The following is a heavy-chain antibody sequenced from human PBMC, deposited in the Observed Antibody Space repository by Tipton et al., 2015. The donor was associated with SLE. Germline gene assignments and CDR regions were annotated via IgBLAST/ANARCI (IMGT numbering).Heavy chain of an antibody. CDR2: VYYSGST. CDR3: ARLTGNQRNPDGFDI. V-gene: IGHV4-4*02. D-gene: IGHD1-20*01. Sequence: TLSLTCVVSGDSISTYKWWSWVRQSPGKGLEWTGSVYYSGSTSYNPSLKSRVTISIDMSKNQFSLNLSSVTAADTAVYYCARLTGNQRNPDGFDIWGQGTMVTVSS. CDR1: GDSISTYKW. J-gene: IGHJ3*02.